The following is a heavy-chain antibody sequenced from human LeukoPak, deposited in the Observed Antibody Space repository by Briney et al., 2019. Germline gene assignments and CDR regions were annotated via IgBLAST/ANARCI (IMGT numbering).Heavy chain of an antibody. CDR1: GDSLSSKNAA. V-gene: IGHV6-1*01. CDR2: TYYRSKWYY. Sequence: SQTLSLTCAISGDSLSSKNAAWNWLRQSPSRGLEWLGRTYYRSKWYYDYAVSVKSRISINPDTSKNQFSLQLNSVTPEDTAVYYCAHGFFYLGMDVWGQGTTVTVSS. D-gene: IGHD2/OR15-2a*01. CDR3: AHGFFYLGMDV. J-gene: IGHJ6*02.